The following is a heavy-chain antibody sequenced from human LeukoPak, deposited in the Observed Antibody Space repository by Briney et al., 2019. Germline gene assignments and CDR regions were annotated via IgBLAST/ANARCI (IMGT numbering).Heavy chain of an antibody. CDR3: ARARREYSSSSDFDY. CDR2: IIPIFGTA. CDR1: GGTFSSYA. D-gene: IGHD6-6*01. J-gene: IGHJ4*02. V-gene: IGHV1-69*01. Sequence: GASVKVSCKASGGTFSSYAISWVRQAPGQGLEWMGGIIPIFGTANYAQKFQGRVTITADESTSTAYMELSSLRSEDTAVYYCARARREYSSSSDFDYWGQETLVTVSS.